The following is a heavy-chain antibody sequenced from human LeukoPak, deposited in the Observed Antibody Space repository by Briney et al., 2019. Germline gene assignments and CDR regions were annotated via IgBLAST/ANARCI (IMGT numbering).Heavy chain of an antibody. CDR2: ISGSGGST. Sequence: PGGSLRLSCAASGFTFSSYAMSWVRQAPGKGLEWVSAISGSGGSTYYADSVKGRFTISRDNSKNTLYLQMNSLRAEDTAVYYCAKAINYDFWSGYYPYFDYWGQGTLVTVSS. V-gene: IGHV3-23*01. D-gene: IGHD3-3*01. J-gene: IGHJ4*02. CDR3: AKAINYDFWSGYYPYFDY. CDR1: GFTFSSYA.